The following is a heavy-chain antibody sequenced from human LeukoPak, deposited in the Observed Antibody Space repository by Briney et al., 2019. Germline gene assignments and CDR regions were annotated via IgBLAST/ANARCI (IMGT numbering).Heavy chain of an antibody. CDR3: ARGYCSSTSWGVLGFDP. CDR2: IIPIFGTA. CDR1: GGTFSSYA. V-gene: IGHV1-69*13. D-gene: IGHD2-2*01. J-gene: IGHJ5*02. Sequence: ASVKVSCKASGGTFSSYAISWVRQAPGQGLEWMGGIIPIFGTANYAQKFQGRVTITADESTSTAYMELSSLRSEDTAVYYCARGYCSSTSWGVLGFDPWGQGTLVIVSA.